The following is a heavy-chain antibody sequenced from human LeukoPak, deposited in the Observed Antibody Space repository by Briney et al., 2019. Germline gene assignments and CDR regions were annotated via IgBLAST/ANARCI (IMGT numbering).Heavy chain of an antibody. J-gene: IGHJ3*02. D-gene: IGHD1-14*01. V-gene: IGHV1-46*01. CDR1: GYTLTELS. Sequence: ASVKVSCKVSGYTLTELSMHWVRQAPGQGLEWMGIINPSGGSTSYAQKFQGRVTMTRDTSTSTVYMELSSLRSEDTAVYYCAREITLYAFDIWGQGTMVTVSS. CDR3: AREITLYAFDI. CDR2: INPSGGST.